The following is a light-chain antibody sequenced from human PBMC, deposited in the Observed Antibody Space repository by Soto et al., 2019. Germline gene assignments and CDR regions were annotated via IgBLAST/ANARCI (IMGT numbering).Light chain of an antibody. CDR3: QQRSNWPWT. CDR1: QSVSSY. J-gene: IGKJ1*01. CDR2: DAS. Sequence: EIVLTQSPATVPLSPGERATLSCRASQSVSSYLAWYQQKPGQAPRLLIYDASNRATGIPARFSGSGSGTDFNLTISSLEPKDFAVYYCQQRSNWPWTFGQGTKVEIK. V-gene: IGKV3-11*01.